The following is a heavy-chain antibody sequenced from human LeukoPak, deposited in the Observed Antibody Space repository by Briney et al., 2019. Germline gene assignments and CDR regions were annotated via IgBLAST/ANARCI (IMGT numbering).Heavy chain of an antibody. CDR2: INSDGSST. J-gene: IGHJ6*03. CDR3: ARRNLGYYYDSSERNYYYYYYMDV. V-gene: IGHV3-74*01. CDR1: GFTFSSYW. D-gene: IGHD3-22*01. Sequence: SGGSLRLSCAASGFTFSSYWMHWVRQAPGKGLVWVSRINSDGSSTSYADSVKGRFTISRDNAKNTLYLQMNSLRAEDTAVYCCARRNLGYYYDSSERNYYYYYYMDVWGKGTTVTVSS.